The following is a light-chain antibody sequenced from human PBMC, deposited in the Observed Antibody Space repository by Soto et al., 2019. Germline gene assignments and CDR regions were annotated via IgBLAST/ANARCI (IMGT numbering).Light chain of an antibody. J-gene: IGLJ2*01. Sequence: SYELTQPPSVSASPGQTASITCSGDKSGDKYACWYQQKPRQSPVLVIYQDSKRPSGIRERFPGSNSGNTATLTISGTQAMDEADYYCQACDSLGVFGGGTKLTVL. CDR3: QACDSLGV. V-gene: IGLV3-1*01. CDR2: QDS. CDR1: KSGDKY.